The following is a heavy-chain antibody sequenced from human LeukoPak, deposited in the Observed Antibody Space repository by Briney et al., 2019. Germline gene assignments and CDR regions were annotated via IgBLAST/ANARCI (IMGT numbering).Heavy chain of an antibody. CDR3: ALTGYSDY. D-gene: IGHD3-9*01. V-gene: IGHV3-23*01. CDR2: ISGSGGST. CDR1: GFTFSSYA. J-gene: IGHJ4*02. Sequence: GGSLRLSCAASGFTFSSYAMTWVRQAPGKGLEWVSVISGSGGSTYYADSVKGRFTISRDNSKNTLYLQMGSLRAEDMAVYYCALTGYSDYWGQGTLVTVSS.